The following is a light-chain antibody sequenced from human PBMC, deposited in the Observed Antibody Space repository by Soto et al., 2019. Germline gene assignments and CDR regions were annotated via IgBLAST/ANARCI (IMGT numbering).Light chain of an antibody. CDR2: KAS. V-gene: IGKV1-5*03. J-gene: IGKJ1*01. Sequence: DIQMTQSPSTLSASVGDRVTITGRASQTISSWLAWYQQKPGNAPKLLISKASTLESGVPSRFNVSGSGTDFAVTVTSLQPEAFAPYYCQQYSYYATFGQGTKVEIK. CDR3: QQYSYYAT. CDR1: QTISSW.